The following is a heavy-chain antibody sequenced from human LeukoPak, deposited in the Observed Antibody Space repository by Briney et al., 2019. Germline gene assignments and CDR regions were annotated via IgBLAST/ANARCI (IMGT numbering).Heavy chain of an antibody. Sequence: NPSETLSLTCTVSGGSISSYYWSWIRQPPGKGLEWIGYIYYSGSTNYNPSLKSRVTISVDTSKNQFSLKLSSVTAADTAVYYCARVESSSGSFDYWGQGTLVTVSS. V-gene: IGHV4-59*01. CDR2: IYYSGST. CDR3: ARVESSSGSFDY. CDR1: GGSISSYY. J-gene: IGHJ4*02. D-gene: IGHD6-19*01.